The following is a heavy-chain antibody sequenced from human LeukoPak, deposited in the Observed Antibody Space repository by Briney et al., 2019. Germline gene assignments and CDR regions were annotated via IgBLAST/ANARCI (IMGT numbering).Heavy chain of an antibody. CDR1: GFTFSSYW. CDR2: IKQDGSEK. CDR3: AMDYSSSGLDY. J-gene: IGHJ4*02. V-gene: IGHV3-7*04. D-gene: IGHD6-6*01. Sequence: PGGSLRLSCAASGFTFSSYWMSWVRQAPGKGLEWVANIKQDGSEKYYVDSVKGRSTISRDNAKNSLYLQMNSLRAEDTAVYYCAMDYSSSGLDYWGQGTLVTVSS.